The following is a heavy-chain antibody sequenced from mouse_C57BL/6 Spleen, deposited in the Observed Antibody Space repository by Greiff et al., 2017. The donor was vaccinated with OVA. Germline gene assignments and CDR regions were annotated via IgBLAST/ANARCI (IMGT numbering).Heavy chain of an antibody. CDR2: ISNGGGST. CDR1: GFTFSDYY. V-gene: IGHV5-12*01. J-gene: IGHJ4*01. D-gene: IGHD1-1*01. Sequence: EVNVVESGGGLVQPGGSLKLSCAASGFTFSDYYMYWVRQTPEKRLEWVAYISNGGGSTYYPDTVKGRFTISRDNAKNTLYLQMSRLKSEDTAMYYCARHPFIYYYGSSPAMDYWGQGTSVTVSS. CDR3: ARHPFIYYYGSSPAMDY.